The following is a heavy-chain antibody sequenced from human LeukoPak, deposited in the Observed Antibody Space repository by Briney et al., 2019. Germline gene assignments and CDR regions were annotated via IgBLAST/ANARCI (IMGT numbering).Heavy chain of an antibody. V-gene: IGHV3-48*03. CDR2: ISTSGSAI. CDR1: GFTFSCYE. CDR3: AREAGNWNYGDY. D-gene: IGHD1-20*01. Sequence: GGSLRLSCAASGFTFSCYEMNWVRQAPGKGLEWVSYISTSGSAIYYADSVKGRFTISRDNAKNSLYLQMNSLRAEDTAVYYCAREAGNWNYGDYWGQGTLVTVSS. J-gene: IGHJ4*02.